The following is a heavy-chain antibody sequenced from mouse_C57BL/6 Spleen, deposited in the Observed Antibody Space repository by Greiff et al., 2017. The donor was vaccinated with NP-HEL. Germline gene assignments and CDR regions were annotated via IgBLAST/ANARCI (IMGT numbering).Heavy chain of an antibody. D-gene: IGHD1-1*01. CDR2: IDPSDSYT. CDR1: GYTFTSYW. J-gene: IGHJ4*01. V-gene: IGHV1-69*01. CDR3: APTVVAGGAMDY. Sequence: QVQLQQPGAELVMPGASVKLSCKASGYTFTSYWMHWVKQRPGQGLEWIGEIDPSDSYTNYNQKFKGKSTLTVDKSSSTAYMQLSSLTSEDSAVYYCAPTVVAGGAMDYWGQGTSVTVSS.